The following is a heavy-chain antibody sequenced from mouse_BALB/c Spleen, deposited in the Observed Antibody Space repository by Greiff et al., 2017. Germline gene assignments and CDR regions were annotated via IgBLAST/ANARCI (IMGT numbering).Heavy chain of an antibody. CDR1: GDSITSGY. D-gene: IGHD1-1*01. V-gene: IGHV3-8*02. CDR2: ISYSGST. CDR3: ARDSGYGSSYRFAY. J-gene: IGHJ3*01. Sequence: VQLKESGPSLVKPSQTLSLTCSVTGDSITSGYWNWIRKFPGNKLEYMGYISYSGSTYYNPSLKSRISITRDTSKNQYYLQLNSVTTEDTATYYCARDSGYGSSYRFAYWGQGTLVTVSA.